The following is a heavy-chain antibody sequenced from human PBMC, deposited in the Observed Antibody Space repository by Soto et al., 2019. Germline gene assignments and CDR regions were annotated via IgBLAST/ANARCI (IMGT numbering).Heavy chain of an antibody. Sequence: SETLSLTCTVSGGSISSGGYYWSWIRQHPGKGLEWIGYIYYSGSTYYNPSLKSRVTISVDTSKNQFSLKLSSVTAADTAVYYFARDKAVTLRGDYYYYMDVWGKGTTVTVSS. CDR2: IYYSGST. CDR3: ARDKAVTLRGDYYYYMDV. J-gene: IGHJ6*03. CDR1: GGSISSGGYY. D-gene: IGHD4-17*01. V-gene: IGHV4-31*03.